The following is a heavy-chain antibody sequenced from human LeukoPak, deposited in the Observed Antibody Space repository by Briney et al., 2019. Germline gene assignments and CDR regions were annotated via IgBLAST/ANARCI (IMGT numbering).Heavy chain of an antibody. CDR1: GFTFSSYW. V-gene: IGHV3-7*01. CDR2: IKQDGSEK. D-gene: IGHD2-15*01. J-gene: IGHJ5*02. Sequence: GGSLRLSCAASGFTFSSYWMSWVRQAPGKGLEWVANIKQDGSEKYYVDSVKGRFTISRDNAKNSLYLQMNSLRAEDTAVYYCARDGYCSGGSCYAFDPWGQGTLATVSS. CDR3: ARDGYCSGGSCYAFDP.